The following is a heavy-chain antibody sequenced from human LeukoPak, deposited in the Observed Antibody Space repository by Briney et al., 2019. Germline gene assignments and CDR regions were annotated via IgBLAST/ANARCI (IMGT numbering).Heavy chain of an antibody. J-gene: IGHJ6*03. V-gene: IGHV5-51*01. D-gene: IGHD5-12*01. Sequence: GESLKISCKGSGYSFTSYWIGWVRQTPGKGLEWMGIIYPGDSDTRYSPSFQGQVTISADKSISTAYLQWSSLKASDTAMYYCATSTSGYPYYYYYYYMDVWGKGTTVTVSS. CDR3: ATSTSGYPYYYYYYYMDV. CDR2: IYPGDSDT. CDR1: GYSFTSYW.